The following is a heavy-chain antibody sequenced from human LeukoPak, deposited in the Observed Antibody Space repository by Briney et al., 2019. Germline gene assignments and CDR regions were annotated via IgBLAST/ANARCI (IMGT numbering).Heavy chain of an antibody. V-gene: IGHV3-74*01. CDR2: INSDGSST. CDR3: ASHYYDRSGYY. Sequence: GGSLRLSCAGSGFTFSSYWMHWVRQASGKGLVWVSRINSDGSSTSYADSVKGRFTISRDNAKNTVYLQMKSLRAEETAVYYCASHYYDRSGYYWGQGTLVTVSS. CDR1: GFTFSSYW. J-gene: IGHJ4*02. D-gene: IGHD3-22*01.